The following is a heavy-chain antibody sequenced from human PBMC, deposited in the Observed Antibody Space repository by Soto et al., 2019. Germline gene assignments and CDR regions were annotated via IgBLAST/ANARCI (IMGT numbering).Heavy chain of an antibody. D-gene: IGHD6-19*01. V-gene: IGHV3-30-3*01. CDR3: ARGFVAVAGHFYYGMDV. CDR1: GFTFSSYA. Sequence: PGGSLRLSCAASGFTFSSYALDWVRRAPGKGLEWVVIISYDGSYKYYAGSVKGRFTISRDNSKNTLYLQMNSLRGEDTAVYYCARGFVAVAGHFYYGMDVWGQGTTVTVSS. J-gene: IGHJ6*02. CDR2: ISYDGSYK.